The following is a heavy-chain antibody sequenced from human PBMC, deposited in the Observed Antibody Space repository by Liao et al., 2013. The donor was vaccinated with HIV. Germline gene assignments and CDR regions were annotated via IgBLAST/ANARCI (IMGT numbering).Heavy chain of an antibody. CDR3: AREDYSNYARDYYIDV. J-gene: IGHJ6*03. CDR1: GGSISSGSYY. CDR2: IYTSGST. Sequence: QVQLQESGPGLVKPSQTLSLTCTVSGGSISSGSYYWSWIRQPAGKGLEWIGRIYTSGSTNYNPSLKSRVTISVDTSKNQFSLKLSSVTAADTAVYYCAREDYSNYARDYYIDVWGKGTTVTVSS. D-gene: IGHD4-11*01. V-gene: IGHV4-61*02.